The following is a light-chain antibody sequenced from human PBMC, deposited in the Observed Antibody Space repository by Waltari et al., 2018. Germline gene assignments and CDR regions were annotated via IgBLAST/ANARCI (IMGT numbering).Light chain of an antibody. J-gene: IGLJ2*01. CDR1: SPTNGSNS. CDR2: DTE. Sequence: QSVLTHPTSASGXPGQRVTISCPGSSPTNGSNSTTWHQQLPGTAPKLLSFDTEIRPSGVPDRFSGSKSGTSASLAISGLQSEDEADYYCAAWDDTLMVVFGGGTKLTVL. V-gene: IGLV1-44*01. CDR3: AAWDDTLMVV.